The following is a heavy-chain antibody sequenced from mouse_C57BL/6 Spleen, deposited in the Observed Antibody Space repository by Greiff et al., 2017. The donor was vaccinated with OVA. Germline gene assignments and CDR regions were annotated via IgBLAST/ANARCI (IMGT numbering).Heavy chain of an antibody. V-gene: IGHV8-8*01. D-gene: IGHD1-1*01. CDR1: GFSLSTFGMG. J-gene: IGHJ1*03. Sequence: QVTLKESGPGILQPSQTLSLTCSFSGFSLSTFGMGVGWIRQPSGKGLEWLAHIWWDDDKYYNPALKSRLTISKDTSKNQVFLKIANVDTADTATYYCARMVTVVALYWYFDFWGTGTTVTVSS. CDR3: ARMVTVVALYWYFDF. CDR2: IWWDDDK.